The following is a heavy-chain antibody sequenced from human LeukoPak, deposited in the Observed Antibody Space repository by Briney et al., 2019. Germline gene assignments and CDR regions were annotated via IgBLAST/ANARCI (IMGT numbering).Heavy chain of an antibody. J-gene: IGHJ3*02. CDR1: GGSISSYY. V-gene: IGHV4-59*01. Sequence: SETLSLTCTVSGGSISSYYWSWIRQPPGKGLEWIGYIFYSGSTNYNPSLKSRVTISVDTSKNQFSLKLRSVTAADTAVYYCARVARITMIVVVITDDAFDIWGQGTMVTVSS. CDR3: ARVARITMIVVVITDDAFDI. CDR2: IFYSGST. D-gene: IGHD3-22*01.